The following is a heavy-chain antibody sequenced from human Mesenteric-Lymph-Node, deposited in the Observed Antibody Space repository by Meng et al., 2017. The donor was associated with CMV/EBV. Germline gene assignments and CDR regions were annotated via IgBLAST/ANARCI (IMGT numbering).Heavy chain of an antibody. V-gene: IGHV3-48*03. CDR3: TRDRGNLAWFDP. CDR2: ISDSDHTI. J-gene: IGHJ5*02. Sequence: GGSLRLSCAASGFTFSSYAMNWVRQAPGKGLEWVSYISDSDHTIYYADSVKGRFTISRDNAKNSLYLQMNSLRAEDTAVYYCTRDRGNLAWFDPWGQGTLVTVSS. CDR1: GFTFSSYA. D-gene: IGHD1-1*01.